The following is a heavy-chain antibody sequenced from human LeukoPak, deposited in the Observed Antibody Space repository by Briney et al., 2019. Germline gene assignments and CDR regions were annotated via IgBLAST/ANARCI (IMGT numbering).Heavy chain of an antibody. CDR2: FADSGGNT. CDR1: GFTFNIYS. D-gene: IGHD6-13*01. V-gene: IGHV3-23*01. J-gene: IGHJ4*02. Sequence: GGSLRLSCAASGFTFNIYSMTWVRQAPGKGLEWVSSFADSGGNTYYADSVKGRFTVSRDSSKNTLFLQMNSLRAEDTAVYYCARDRERVATAGTLFTDWGQGTLVTVSS. CDR3: ARDRERVATAGTLFTD.